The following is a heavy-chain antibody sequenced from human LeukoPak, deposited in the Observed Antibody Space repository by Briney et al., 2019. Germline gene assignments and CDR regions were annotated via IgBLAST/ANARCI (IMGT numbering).Heavy chain of an antibody. CDR3: AKIPGDYSSSGRSGY. CDR2: IIPIFGTA. D-gene: IGHD4-17*01. CDR1: GGTFSSYA. V-gene: IGHV1-69*13. Sequence: ASVKVSCKASGGTFSSYAISWVRQAPGQGLEWMGGIIPIFGTANYAQKFQGRVTITADESTSTAYMELSSLRAEDTAVYYCAKIPGDYSSSGRSGYWGQGTLVTISS. J-gene: IGHJ4*02.